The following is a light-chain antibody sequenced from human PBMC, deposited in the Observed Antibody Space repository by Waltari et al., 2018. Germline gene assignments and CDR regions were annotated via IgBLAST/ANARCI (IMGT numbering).Light chain of an antibody. Sequence: DIVMTQSTDSLAVSLGERATINCKSSQSVLYSSNNTNYLAWYQQKPGQPPKLLIYWASTRESGVPDRFSGSGSGTDFTLTISSLQAEDVAVYYCQQYYSTPFTFGPGTKVDIK. CDR1: QSVLYSSNNTNY. CDR2: WAS. J-gene: IGKJ3*01. V-gene: IGKV4-1*01. CDR3: QQYYSTPFT.